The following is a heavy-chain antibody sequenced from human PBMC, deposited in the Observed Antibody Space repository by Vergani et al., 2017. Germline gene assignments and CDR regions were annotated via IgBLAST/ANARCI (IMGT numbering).Heavy chain of an antibody. D-gene: IGHD6-19*01. J-gene: IGHJ5*02. Sequence: QLQLQESGPGLVKPSETLSLTCTVPGGSISSSSYYWGWIRQPPGKGLEWIGSTYYSGSTYYNPSLKSRVTISVDTSKNQFSLKLSSVTAADTTVYYCARHPIAVAAPNWWFDPWGQGTLVTVSS. CDR3: ARHPIAVAAPNWWFDP. V-gene: IGHV4-39*01. CDR2: TYYSGST. CDR1: GGSISSSSYY.